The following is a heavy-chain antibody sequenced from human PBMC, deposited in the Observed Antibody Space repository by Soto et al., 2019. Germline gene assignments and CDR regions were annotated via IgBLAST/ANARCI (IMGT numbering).Heavy chain of an antibody. CDR1: GYTFTSYA. D-gene: IGHD3-3*01. CDR2: INAGNGNT. CDR3: APALFGVVKGPHYYYYGMDV. J-gene: IGHJ6*02. V-gene: IGHV1-3*01. Sequence: ASVKVSCKASGYTFTSYAMHWVRQAPGQRLEWMGWINAGNGNTKYSQKFQGRVTITRDTSASTAYMELSSLRSEDTAVYYCAPALFGVVKGPHYYYYGMDVWGQGTRVTVSS.